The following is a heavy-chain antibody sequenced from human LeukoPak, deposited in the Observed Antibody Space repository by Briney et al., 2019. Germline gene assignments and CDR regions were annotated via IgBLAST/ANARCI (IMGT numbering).Heavy chain of an antibody. CDR1: GFTFDDYA. V-gene: IGHV3-9*01. CDR3: ARRGNMSSHAFDI. J-gene: IGHJ3*02. Sequence: GGSLRLSCAASGFTFDDYAMHWVRQAPGKGLEWVSGISWNSGSIGYADSVKGRFTISRDNAKNSLYLQMNSLRAEDTAVYYCARRGNMSSHAFDIWGQGTVVTVSS. D-gene: IGHD2/OR15-2a*01. CDR2: ISWNSGSI.